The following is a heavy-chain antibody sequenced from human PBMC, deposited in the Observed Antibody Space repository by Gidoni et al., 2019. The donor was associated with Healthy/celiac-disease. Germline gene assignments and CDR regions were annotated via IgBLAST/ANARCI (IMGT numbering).Heavy chain of an antibody. CDR1: GFTFSSYG. J-gene: IGHJ4*02. V-gene: IGHV3-30*03. D-gene: IGHD3-16*02. CDR3: AASYYDYVWGSYRQIDY. Sequence: QVQLVESGGGVVQPGRSLRLSCAASGFTFSSYGMHWVRQAPGKGLELLAVISYDGSNKYYADSVKGRFTISRDNSKNTLFLQMNSLRAEDTAVYYCAASYYDYVWGSYRQIDYWGQGTLVTVSS. CDR2: ISYDGSNK.